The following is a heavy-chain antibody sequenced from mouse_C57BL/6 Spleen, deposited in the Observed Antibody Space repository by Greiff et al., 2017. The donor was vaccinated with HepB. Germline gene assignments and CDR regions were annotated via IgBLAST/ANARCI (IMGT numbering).Heavy chain of an antibody. V-gene: IGHV14-1*01. CDR2: IDPEDGDT. Sequence: EVQLQQSGAELVRPGASVKLSCTASGFNIKDYYMHWVKQRPEQGLEWIGRIDPEDGDTEYAPKFQGKATMTADTSSNTAYLQLSSLTSEDTAVYYCTAYYYGSSYNYWGQGTTLTVSA. J-gene: IGHJ2*01. CDR1: GFNIKDYY. D-gene: IGHD1-1*01. CDR3: TAYYYGSSYNY.